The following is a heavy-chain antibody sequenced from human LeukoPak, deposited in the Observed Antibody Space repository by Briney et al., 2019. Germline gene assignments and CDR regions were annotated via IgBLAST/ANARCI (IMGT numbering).Heavy chain of an antibody. V-gene: IGHV1-69*04. CDR3: ARDSVTRFDY. D-gene: IGHD4-17*01. CDR1: GGTFSSYA. J-gene: IGHJ4*02. CDR2: IIPILGIA. Sequence: GSSVKVSCKASGGTFSSYAISWVRQAPGQGLEWMGRIIPILGIANYAQKLQGRVTITADKSTSTAYMELSSLRSEDTAVYYCARDSVTRFDYWGQGTLVTVSS.